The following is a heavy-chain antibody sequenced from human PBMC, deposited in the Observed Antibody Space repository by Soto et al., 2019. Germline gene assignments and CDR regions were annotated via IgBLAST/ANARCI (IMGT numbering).Heavy chain of an antibody. CDR2: IYYSGST. J-gene: IGHJ6*03. CDR1: GGSISSYY. CDR3: ARGLPPGSSSSNYYYYYMDV. D-gene: IGHD6-6*01. Sequence: SETLSLTCTVSGGSISSYYWSWIRQPPGKGLEWIGYIYYSGSTNYNPSLKSRVTISVDTSKNQFSLKLSSVTAADTAVYYCARGLPPGSSSSNYYYYYMDVWGKGTTVTVSS. V-gene: IGHV4-59*01.